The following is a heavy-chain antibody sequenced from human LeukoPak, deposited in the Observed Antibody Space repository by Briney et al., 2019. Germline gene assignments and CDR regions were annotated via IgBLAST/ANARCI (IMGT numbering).Heavy chain of an antibody. Sequence: GESLKISCKGSGSSFTNHWIAWVRQMPGKGLEWMGIIYPGDSDTRYSPSFQGQVTISADKSISTAYLQWSSLKASDTAMYYCARLDTAMVPVGYWGQGTLVTVSS. J-gene: IGHJ4*02. CDR3: ARLDTAMVPVGY. D-gene: IGHD5-18*01. V-gene: IGHV5-51*01. CDR2: IYPGDSDT. CDR1: GSSFTNHW.